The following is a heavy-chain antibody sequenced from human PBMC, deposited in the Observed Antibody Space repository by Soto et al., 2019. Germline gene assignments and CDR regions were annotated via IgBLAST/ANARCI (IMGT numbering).Heavy chain of an antibody. V-gene: IGHV3-33*01. CDR1: GFTFSDYG. J-gene: IGHJ3*02. CDR3: APSTATDAFAI. Sequence: QVQMVASGGGVVQPGKSLRLSCAASGFTFSDYGMHWVRQAPARGPEWVALVRDDGSKTYYADSVRGRFTISRDNSKNMFYLQMNSLRVEDTVICYSAPSTATDAFAIWGQGTVVTVSS. CDR2: VRDDGSKT.